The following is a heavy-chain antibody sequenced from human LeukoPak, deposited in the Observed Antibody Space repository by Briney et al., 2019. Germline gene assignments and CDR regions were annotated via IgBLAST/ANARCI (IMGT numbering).Heavy chain of an antibody. V-gene: IGHV3-23*01. J-gene: IGHJ6*03. Sequence: GGSLRLSCAASGFTFSSYAMSWVRQAPGKGLEWVSAISGSGGSTYYADSVKGRFTISRDNSKNTLYLQMNSLRAEDTAVYYCAETADVGVPFWYYYYYYMDVWGKGTTVTVSS. CDR1: GFTFSSYA. CDR2: ISGSGGST. D-gene: IGHD2-2*01. CDR3: AETADVGVPFWYYYYYYMDV.